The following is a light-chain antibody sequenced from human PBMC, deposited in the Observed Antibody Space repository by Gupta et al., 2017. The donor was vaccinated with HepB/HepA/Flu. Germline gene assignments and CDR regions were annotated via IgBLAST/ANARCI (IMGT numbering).Light chain of an antibody. CDR3: SSYAGSNNLI. V-gene: IGLV2-8*01. Sequence: QSALTQPPSASGSPGQSVTISCTGTSSDVGGYKYVSWYQQHPGKAPNLMIYEVSKRPAGVPDRFSGSKSGNTASLTVSGRQDEDEADYYGSSYAGSNNLIFGGGTKLTVL. J-gene: IGLJ2*01. CDR1: SSDVGGYKY. CDR2: EVS.